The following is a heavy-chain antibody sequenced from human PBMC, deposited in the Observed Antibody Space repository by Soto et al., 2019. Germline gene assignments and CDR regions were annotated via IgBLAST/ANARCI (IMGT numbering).Heavy chain of an antibody. J-gene: IGHJ4*02. V-gene: IGHV3-72*01. Sequence: GGSLRLSCAASGFTFSDHYIDWVRQTPGKGLEWVARTRNKANSHTTEYAASVKGRFTISRDDSKNSLYLQMDSLKTEDTAVYHCVGARGASYSDFDCWGQGTLVTVSS. CDR2: TRNKANSHTT. CDR3: VGARGASYSDFDC. D-gene: IGHD1-26*01. CDR1: GFTFSDHY.